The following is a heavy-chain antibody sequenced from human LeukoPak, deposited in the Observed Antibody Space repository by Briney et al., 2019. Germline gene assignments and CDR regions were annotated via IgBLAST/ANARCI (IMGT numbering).Heavy chain of an antibody. D-gene: IGHD4-17*01. Sequence: GGSLRLSCAASGFTSDDYAMHWVRQAPGRGLEWVSLINADGGSTYYADSVKGRFTISRDNSKNSLFLQMNSLRTEDTALYYCAKDLGDYGDSGKDYWGQGTLVTVSS. J-gene: IGHJ4*02. CDR3: AKDLGDYGDSGKDY. CDR2: INADGGST. V-gene: IGHV3-43*02. CDR1: GFTSDDYA.